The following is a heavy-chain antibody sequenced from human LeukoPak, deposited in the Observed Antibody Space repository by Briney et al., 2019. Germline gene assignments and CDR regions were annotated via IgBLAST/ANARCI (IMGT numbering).Heavy chain of an antibody. V-gene: IGHV1-69*01. CDR1: GGTFSSYA. J-gene: IGHJ4*02. CDR3: ARETIFGVVQGYFDY. D-gene: IGHD3-3*01. Sequence: SVKVSCKASGGTFSSYAISWVRQAPGQGLEWMGGIIPIFGTANYAQKFQGRVTITADESTSTAYMELSSLRSEDTAVYYCARETIFGVVQGYFDYWGQGTLVTVSS. CDR2: IIPIFGTA.